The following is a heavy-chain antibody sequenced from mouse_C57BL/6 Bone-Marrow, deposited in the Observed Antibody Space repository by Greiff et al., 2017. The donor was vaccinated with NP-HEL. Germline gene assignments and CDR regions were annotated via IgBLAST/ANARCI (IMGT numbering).Heavy chain of an antibody. J-gene: IGHJ4*01. CDR1: GYAFSSSW. Sequence: VQLQQSGPELVKPGASVKISCKASGYAFSSSWMNWVKQRPGKGLEWIGRIYPGDGDTNYNGKFKGKATLTADKSSSTAYVQLSSLTSEDSAVYFCARIPSLYAMDYWGQGTSVTVSS. CDR2: IYPGDGDT. V-gene: IGHV1-82*01. D-gene: IGHD5-1-1*01. CDR3: ARIPSLYAMDY.